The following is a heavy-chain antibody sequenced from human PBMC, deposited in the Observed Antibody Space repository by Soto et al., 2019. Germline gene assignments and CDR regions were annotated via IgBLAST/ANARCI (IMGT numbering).Heavy chain of an antibody. CDR2: IYYSGST. CDR1: GGSISSGGYY. V-gene: IGHV4-31*03. D-gene: IGHD3-3*01. J-gene: IGHJ5*02. CDR3: ARAPLITIFGVFIMGGWFAP. Sequence: SETLSLTCTVSGGSISSGGYYWSWIRQHPGKGLEWIGYIYYSGSTYYNPSLKSRVTISVDTSKNQFSLKLSSVTAADTAVYYWARAPLITIFGVFIMGGWFAPWGQGTLVTVSS.